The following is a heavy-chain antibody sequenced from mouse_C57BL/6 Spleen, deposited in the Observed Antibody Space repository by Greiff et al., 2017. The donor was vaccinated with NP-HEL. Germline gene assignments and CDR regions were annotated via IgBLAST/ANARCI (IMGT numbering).Heavy chain of an antibody. D-gene: IGHD2-1*01. Sequence: QVQLQQPGAELVMPGASVKLSCKASGYTFTSYWMHWVKQRPGQGLEWIGEIDPSESYTNYNQKFKGKSTLTVDKSSSTAYMQLSSLTSEDSAVYYCARYYYGNYSWFAYWGQGTLVTVSA. CDR2: IDPSESYT. J-gene: IGHJ3*01. V-gene: IGHV1-69*01. CDR3: ARYYYGNYSWFAY. CDR1: GYTFTSYW.